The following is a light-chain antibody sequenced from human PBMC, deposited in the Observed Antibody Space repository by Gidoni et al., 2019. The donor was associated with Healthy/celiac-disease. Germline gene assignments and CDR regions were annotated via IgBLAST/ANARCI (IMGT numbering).Light chain of an antibody. CDR2: DVS. CDR1: SSDVGGYNY. Sequence: QSALTQPASMSGYPGPSITVSCTGTSSDVGGYNYVSWYQHHPGKAPKLMIYDVSNRPSGVSNRFSGSKSGNTASLTISGLQAADEADYYCSSYTSSSTPYVVFGGGTKLTVL. V-gene: IGLV2-14*03. J-gene: IGLJ2*01. CDR3: SSYTSSSTPYVV.